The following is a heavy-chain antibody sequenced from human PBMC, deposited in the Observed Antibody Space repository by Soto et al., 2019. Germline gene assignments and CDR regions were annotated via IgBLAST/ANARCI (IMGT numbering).Heavy chain of an antibody. CDR1: GGSISTVDYF. V-gene: IGHV4-30-4*01. CDR3: ARGRYCLTGSCFPNWFDS. D-gene: IGHD2-15*01. CDR2: IYKSATT. J-gene: IGHJ5*01. Sequence: PXETLCLPCSLSGGSISTVDYFWAWIRQPPGQTLEYIGYIYKSATTYYNPSFESRVAISLDTSKSQFSLTVTSVTAGDTAVYFCARGRYCLTGSCFPNWFDSWGRGTLVTVSS.